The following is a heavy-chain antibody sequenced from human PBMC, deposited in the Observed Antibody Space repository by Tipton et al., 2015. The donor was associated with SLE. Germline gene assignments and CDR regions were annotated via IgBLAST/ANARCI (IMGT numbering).Heavy chain of an antibody. Sequence: LRLSCSVSGGSIDNSRYYWGWIRQPPGKGLEWIGRIDNSGSTYYNPSLKSRVTISVDTSKNQMSLKLTSLTAADTAVYYCARVSDSYGYGSLYYYYMDVWGKGTTVTVSS. CDR1: GGSIDNSRYY. D-gene: IGHD5-18*01. CDR3: ARVSDSYGYGSLYYYYMDV. J-gene: IGHJ6*03. V-gene: IGHV4-39*07. CDR2: IDNSGST.